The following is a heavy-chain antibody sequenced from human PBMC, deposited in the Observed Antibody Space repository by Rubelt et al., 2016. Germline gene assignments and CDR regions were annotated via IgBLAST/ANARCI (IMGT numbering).Heavy chain of an antibody. CDR3: AHEQTDGGFDS. V-gene: IGHV4-39*07. Sequence: QLQLQESGPGLVKPSETLSLTCTVSGASISSSLYYWGWIRQPPGKGLEWIGEISHSGRTNYNASLEFRVIMSIAKSKNQLSLKCNSVTAAATAVYYCAHEQTDGGFDSWGQGTLVTVSS. CDR2: ISHSGRT. CDR1: GASISSSLYY. J-gene: IGHJ4*02. D-gene: IGHD1/OR15-1a*01.